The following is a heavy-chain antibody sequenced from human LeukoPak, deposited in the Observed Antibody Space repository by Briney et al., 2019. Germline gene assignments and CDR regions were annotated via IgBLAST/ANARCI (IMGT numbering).Heavy chain of an antibody. CDR1: GGTFSSYA. CDR2: IIPMFGTA. J-gene: IGHJ6*03. Sequence: SVKVYCKASGGTFSSYAISWVRQAPGQGLEWMGGIIPMFGTANYAQKFQGRVTITADKSTSTAYMELSSLRSEDTAVYYCAGAVRVRGSYYYYYMDVWGKGTTVTVSS. D-gene: IGHD3-10*01. V-gene: IGHV1-69*06. CDR3: AGAVRVRGSYYYYYMDV.